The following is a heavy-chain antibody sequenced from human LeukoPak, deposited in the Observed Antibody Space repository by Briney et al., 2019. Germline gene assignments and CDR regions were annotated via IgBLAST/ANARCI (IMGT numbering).Heavy chain of an antibody. D-gene: IGHD5-12*01. CDR3: ASTRGSYSGSEDFDY. V-gene: IGHV3-11*04. Sequence: PGGSLRLSCAASGFTFSDYYMSWIRQAPGKGLEWVSYINSRGSSKYYADSVKGRFTISRDNAKNSLSLQMNSLRAEDTAVYYCASTRGSYSGSEDFDYWSQGTLVTASS. J-gene: IGHJ4*02. CDR2: INSRGSSK. CDR1: GFTFSDYY.